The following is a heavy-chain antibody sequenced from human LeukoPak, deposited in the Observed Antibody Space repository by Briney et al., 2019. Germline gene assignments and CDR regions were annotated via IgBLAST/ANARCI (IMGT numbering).Heavy chain of an antibody. D-gene: IGHD6-19*01. CDR2: IKHDGSEK. Sequence: GGSLRLSCVASGFTFSSYWMTWVRQAPGEGLEWVANIKHDGSEKKYVDSVKGRFTISRDNAKNSLYLQMNSLRAEDTAVYYCARDPSGYSSVDYWGQGTLVTVSS. V-gene: IGHV3-7*03. J-gene: IGHJ4*02. CDR1: GFTFSSYW. CDR3: ARDPSGYSSVDY.